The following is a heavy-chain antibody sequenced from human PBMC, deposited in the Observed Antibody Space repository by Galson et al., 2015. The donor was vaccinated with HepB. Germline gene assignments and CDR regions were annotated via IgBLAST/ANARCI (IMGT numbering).Heavy chain of an antibody. D-gene: IGHD2-21*02. CDR1: GYTFTSYG. J-gene: IGHJ4*02. V-gene: IGHV1-18*01. CDR2: ISAYNGNT. CDR3: AREVYCGGDCYYFDY. Sequence: SVKVSCKASGYTFTSYGISWVRQAPGQGLEWMGWISAYNGNTNYAQKLQGRVTMTTDTSTSTAYMELRSLRSDDTAVYYCAREVYCGGDCYYFDYWGQGTLVTVSS.